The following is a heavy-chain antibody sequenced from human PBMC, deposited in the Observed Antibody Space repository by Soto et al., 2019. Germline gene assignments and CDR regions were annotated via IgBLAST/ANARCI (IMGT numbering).Heavy chain of an antibody. CDR2: IFHDGTA. V-gene: IGHV4-4*02. CDR1: GVSISSGNW. D-gene: IGHD3-10*01. Sequence: PSETLSLTCAVSGVSISSGNWWTWVRQTPQRGLEYIGEIFHDGTANYYPSFERRVAISVDTSKNQFSLKMTSVTAADTAMYFCTRAERFPRSWFDPWGQGTQVTVSS. CDR3: TRAERFPRSWFDP. J-gene: IGHJ5*02.